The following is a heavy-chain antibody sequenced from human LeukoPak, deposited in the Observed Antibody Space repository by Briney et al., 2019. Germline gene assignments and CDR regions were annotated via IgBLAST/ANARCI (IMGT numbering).Heavy chain of an antibody. CDR1: GYTFTSCD. Sequence: ASVKVSCKASGYTFTSCDINWVRQATGQGLEWMGWMNPNSGNTGYAQKFQGRVTMTRNTSISTAYMELSSLRSEDTAVYYCARGPSNKILLSFGEPENWFDPWGQGTLVTVSS. CDR3: ARGPSNKILLSFGEPENWFDP. CDR2: MNPNSGNT. J-gene: IGHJ5*02. D-gene: IGHD3-10*01. V-gene: IGHV1-8*01.